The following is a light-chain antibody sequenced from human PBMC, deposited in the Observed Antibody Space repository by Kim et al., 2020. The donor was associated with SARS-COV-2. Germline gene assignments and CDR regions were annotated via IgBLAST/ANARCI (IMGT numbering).Light chain of an antibody. CDR3: QAWDSSTVV. CDR1: KLGDKY. Sequence: SPGQTASIACSGDKLGDKYACWYQQKPGQSPVVVIYQDSKRPSGIPERFSGSNSGNTATLTIRGTQAMDEADYYCQAWDSSTVVFGGGTQLTVL. V-gene: IGLV3-1*01. CDR2: QDS. J-gene: IGLJ2*01.